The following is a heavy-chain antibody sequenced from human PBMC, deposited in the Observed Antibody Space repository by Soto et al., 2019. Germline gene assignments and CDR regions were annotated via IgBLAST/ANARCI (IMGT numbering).Heavy chain of an antibody. CDR1: GASISNYY. J-gene: IGHJ4*02. Sequence: SETLSLTCTISGASISNYYWNWIRQPPGKGLEWIGYVYHSGTTNYNPSLKSRVTISVDTSKNQFSLNLRSVTAADTAVYYCAKAISGYNAPLDHWGQGTRVTVSS. CDR3: AKAISGYNAPLDH. D-gene: IGHD1-20*01. CDR2: VYHSGTT. V-gene: IGHV4-59*01.